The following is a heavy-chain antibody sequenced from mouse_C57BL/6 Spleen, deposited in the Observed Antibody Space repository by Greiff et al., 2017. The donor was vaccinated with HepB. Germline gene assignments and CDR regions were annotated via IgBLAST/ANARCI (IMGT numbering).Heavy chain of an antibody. CDR1: GYTFTSYW. Sequence: VQLQQSGAELVKPGASVKLSCKASGYTFTSYWMQWVKQRPGQGLEWIGEIDPSDSYTNYNQKFKGKATLTVDTSSSTAYMQLSSLTSEDSAVYYCARSGKSYQLRGDYWGQGTSVTVSS. V-gene: IGHV1-50*01. CDR3: ARSGKSYQLRGDY. CDR2: IDPSDSYT. J-gene: IGHJ4*01. D-gene: IGHD3-2*02.